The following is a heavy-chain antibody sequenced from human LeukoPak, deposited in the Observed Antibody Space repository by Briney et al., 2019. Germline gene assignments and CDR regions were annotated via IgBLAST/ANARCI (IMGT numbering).Heavy chain of an antibody. CDR2: IYYSGST. CDR3: ARDKYYDSSGYVYGMDV. J-gene: IGHJ6*02. Sequence: PSQTLSLTCIVSGGPISSGGYYWSWIRQHPGKGLEWIGYIYYSGSTYYNPSLKSRVTISVDTSKNEFSLKLSSVTAADTAVYYCARDKYYDSSGYVYGMDVWGQGTTVTVSS. D-gene: IGHD3-22*01. V-gene: IGHV4-31*03. CDR1: GGPISSGGYY.